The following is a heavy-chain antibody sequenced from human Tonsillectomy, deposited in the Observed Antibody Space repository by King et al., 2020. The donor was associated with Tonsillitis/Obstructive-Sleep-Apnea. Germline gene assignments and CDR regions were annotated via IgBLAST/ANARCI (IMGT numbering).Heavy chain of an antibody. J-gene: IGHJ4*02. CDR3: VRSHGAF. V-gene: IGHV4-61*01. CDR2: IAYTGNT. Sequence: VQLQESGPGLVKPSETLSLTCTVSGGSFTSGSFFWNWVRQPPGKGLEWIGFIAYTGNTSYSPSLQSRVSMSLDTSNKRFYLSLSSVTAADAAVYYCVRSHGAFWGQGILVTVSS. CDR1: GGSFTSGSFF. D-gene: IGHD3-16*01.